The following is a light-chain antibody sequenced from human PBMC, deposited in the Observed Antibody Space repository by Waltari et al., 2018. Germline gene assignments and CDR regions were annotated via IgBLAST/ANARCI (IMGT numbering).Light chain of an antibody. V-gene: IGLV2-14*01. Sequence: SALTQPDPVSGSPGQSITISCSGFSSDSGGSEYVSWYQQHPGKAPKVIIYDVSNRPSGVSTRFSGSKSGSSASLTISGLQAEDEADYYCSSFTSSTTGIFGGGTKLTVL. CDR2: DVS. CDR1: SSDSGGSEY. J-gene: IGLJ2*01. CDR3: SSFTSSTTGI.